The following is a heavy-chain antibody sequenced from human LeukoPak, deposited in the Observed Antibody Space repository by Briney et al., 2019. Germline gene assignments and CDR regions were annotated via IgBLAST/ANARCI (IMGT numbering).Heavy chain of an antibody. D-gene: IGHD5-12*01. J-gene: IGHJ5*02. Sequence: ASVKVSCKASGYTFTSYGISWVRQAPGQGLEWMGWISAYNGNTNYAQKLQGRVTMTTDTSTSTAYMELRSLRSDDTAVYYCARVLRVVARVGNWFDPWGQGTLVTVSS. CDR2: ISAYNGNT. CDR1: GYTFTSYG. V-gene: IGHV1-18*01. CDR3: ARVLRVVARVGNWFDP.